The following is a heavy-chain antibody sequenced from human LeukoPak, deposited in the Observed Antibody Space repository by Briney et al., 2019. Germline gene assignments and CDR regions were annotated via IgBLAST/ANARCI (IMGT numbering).Heavy chain of an antibody. V-gene: IGHV4-4*09. CDR2: IYTSGST. J-gene: IGHJ4*02. D-gene: IGHD2-2*01. Sequence: SETLSLTCTVSGGSISSYYWSWIRQPPGRRLEWIGYIYTSGSTNYNPSLRSRVTISVDTSKNQFSLKLSSVTVADTAVYYCARSLRYQLLFFDYWGQGTLVTVSS. CDR1: GGSISSYY. CDR3: ARSLRYQLLFFDY.